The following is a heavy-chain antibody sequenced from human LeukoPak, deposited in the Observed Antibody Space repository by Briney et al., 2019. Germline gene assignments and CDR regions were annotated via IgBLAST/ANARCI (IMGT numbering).Heavy chain of an antibody. CDR1: GYTFTSYG. CDR2: ISAYNGNT. V-gene: IGHV1-18*01. D-gene: IGHD2-2*01. CDR3: ASSTSCCNVYYYYGMDV. J-gene: IGHJ6*02. Sequence: GASVKVSCKASGYTFTSYGISWVRQAPGQGLEWMGWISAYNGNTNFAQKLQGRVTMTTDTSTSTAYMELRSLRSDDTAVYYCASSTSCCNVYYYYGMDVWGQGTTVTVSS.